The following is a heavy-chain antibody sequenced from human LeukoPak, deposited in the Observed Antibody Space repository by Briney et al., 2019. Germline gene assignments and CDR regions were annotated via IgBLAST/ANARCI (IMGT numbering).Heavy chain of an antibody. J-gene: IGHJ3*02. D-gene: IGHD5-18*01. CDR1: GYSFTSYW. CDR3: ARRLYSYGQGDAFDI. Sequence: NRGESLKISCKGSGYSFTSYWIGWVRQMPGKGLEWMGIIYPGDSDTRYSPSFQGQVTISADKSISTAYLQWSSLKASDTAMYYCARRLYSYGQGDAFDIWGQGTMVTVSS. CDR2: IYPGDSDT. V-gene: IGHV5-51*01.